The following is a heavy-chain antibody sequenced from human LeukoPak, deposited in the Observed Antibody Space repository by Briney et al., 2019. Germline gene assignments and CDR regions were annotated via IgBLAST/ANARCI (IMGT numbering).Heavy chain of an antibody. CDR1: GGSISSYS. D-gene: IGHD5-24*01. J-gene: IGHJ4*02. V-gene: IGHV4-4*07. CDR3: ARSRDGYNSVDY. Sequence: SETLSLTCTVSGGSISSYSWSWIRQPAGKGLEWIGRVYISGSTNYNPSLKNRVTMSVDTSKNQFSLKLSSVTAADTAVYYCARSRDGYNSVDYWGQGTLVTVSS. CDR2: VYISGST.